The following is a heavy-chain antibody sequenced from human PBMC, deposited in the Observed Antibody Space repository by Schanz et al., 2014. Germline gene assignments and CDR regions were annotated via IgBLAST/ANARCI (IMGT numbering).Heavy chain of an antibody. CDR1: GYTFAGHA. CDR3: ARVHIATYHYNSPGAFDI. CDR2: IHTGSGNT. J-gene: IGHJ3*02. V-gene: IGHV1-3*04. Sequence: QVQLVQSGAEVKKPGASVKVSCQASGYTFAGHAVHWVRQAPGQGPEWVGWIHTGSGNTKYSQKFEGRVTITRDTSASIVYMELSSLRSEDTATYYCARVHIATYHYNSPGAFDIWGQGTRVTVSS. D-gene: IGHD3-10*01.